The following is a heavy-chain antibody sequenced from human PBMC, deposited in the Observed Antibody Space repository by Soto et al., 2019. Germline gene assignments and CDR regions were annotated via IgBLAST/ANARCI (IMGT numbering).Heavy chain of an antibody. D-gene: IGHD3-22*01. CDR3: AKDLPVDYDSSGYLAY. CDR1: GFTFSSYG. J-gene: IGHJ4*02. V-gene: IGHV3-30*18. CDR2: ISYDGSNK. Sequence: QVQLVESGGGVVQPGRSLRLSCAASGFTFSSYGMHWVRQAPGKGLEWVAVISYDGSNKYYADSVKGRFTIDRDNSKNTLYLQMNSLRAEDTAVYYCAKDLPVDYDSSGYLAYWGQGTLVTVSS.